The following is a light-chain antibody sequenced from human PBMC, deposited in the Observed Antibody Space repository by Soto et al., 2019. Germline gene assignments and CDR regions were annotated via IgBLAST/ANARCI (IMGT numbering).Light chain of an antibody. V-gene: IGKV1-9*01. J-gene: IGKJ2*01. Sequence: DIQLTQSPSFLSASVGDRVTITCRASQGISSYLAWYQQKPGKAPNLLIYAASTLQSGVPSRFSGSGSGTEFTLTLSSLQPEDFATYHCQQLNSYPQNTFGQGTKLEIK. CDR2: AAS. CDR3: QQLNSYPQNT. CDR1: QGISSY.